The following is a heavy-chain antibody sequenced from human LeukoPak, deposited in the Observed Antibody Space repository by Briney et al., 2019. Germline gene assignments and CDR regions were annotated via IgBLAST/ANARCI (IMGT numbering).Heavy chain of an antibody. J-gene: IGHJ4*02. D-gene: IGHD6-19*01. CDR3: ATKQWLAPPPDS. CDR2: INTDGTVT. CDR1: GFTFSKYW. V-gene: IGHV3-74*01. Sequence: HPGGSLRLSCVASGFTFSKYWMLWVRQAPGKGLESVSRINTDGTVTTYADSVKGRFTVSRDNADNTMFLQMNSVRDEDTAVYYCATKQWLAPPPDSWGQGTPVTVSS.